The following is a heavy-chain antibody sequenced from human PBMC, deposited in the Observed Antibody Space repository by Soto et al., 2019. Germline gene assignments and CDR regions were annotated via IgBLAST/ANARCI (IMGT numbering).Heavy chain of an antibody. Sequence: QVHLVQSGGEGKKPGAWGKVSCKPSGNTFTSHGLTWVGQAPGQGLEWMGWISGYNGDINYEQKFQGRVTLSSDTLTSTVYLELKSLRFDDTAVYYCARVRIVGAREIDFWGQGTLVTVSS. CDR1: GNTFTSHG. CDR3: ARVRIVGAREIDF. CDR2: ISGYNGDI. D-gene: IGHD1-26*01. V-gene: IGHV1-18*04. J-gene: IGHJ4*02.